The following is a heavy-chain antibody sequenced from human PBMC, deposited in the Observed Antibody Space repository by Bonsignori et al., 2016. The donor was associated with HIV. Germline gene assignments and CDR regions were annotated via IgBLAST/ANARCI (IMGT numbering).Heavy chain of an antibody. D-gene: IGHD6-13*01. CDR3: VRQGLYTAGGYWCFDL. CDR2: IYNNGNT. V-gene: IGHV4-39*01. Sequence: WIRQPPGKGLEWITSIYNNGNTYYNPSLKSRVTISLDISKNQFSLKLDSVTAADTAVYYCVRQGLYTAGGYWCFDLWGRGTLVTVSS. J-gene: IGHJ2*01.